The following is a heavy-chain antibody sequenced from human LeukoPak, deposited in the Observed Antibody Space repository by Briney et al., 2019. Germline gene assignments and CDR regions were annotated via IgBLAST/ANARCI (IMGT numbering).Heavy chain of an antibody. CDR3: AFRNYDSSGSNAFDI. D-gene: IGHD3-22*01. CDR1: GGSISSYY. Sequence: PSETLSLTCTVSGGSISSYYWSWIRQPAGKGLEWIGRIYTSGSTNYNPSLKSRVTMPVDTSKNQFSLKLSSVTAADTAVYYCAFRNYDSSGSNAFDIWGQGTMVTVSS. V-gene: IGHV4-4*07. CDR2: IYTSGST. J-gene: IGHJ3*02.